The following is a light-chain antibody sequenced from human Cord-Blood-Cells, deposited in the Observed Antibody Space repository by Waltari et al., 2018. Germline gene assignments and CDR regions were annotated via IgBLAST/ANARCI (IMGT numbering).Light chain of an antibody. CDR2: AAS. Sequence: DIQMTQSPSSLSASVGDRVTITCRASQSISSYVNWYQQKPGKAPNLLIYAASSLQSGVPSRFSGSGSGTDFTLTISSLQPEDFATYDCQQSYSTPRTFGQGTTVEIK. CDR3: QQSYSTPRT. CDR1: QSISSY. J-gene: IGKJ1*01. V-gene: IGKV1-39*01.